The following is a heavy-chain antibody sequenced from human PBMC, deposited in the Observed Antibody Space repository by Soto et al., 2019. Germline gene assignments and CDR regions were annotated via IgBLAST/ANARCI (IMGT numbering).Heavy chain of an antibody. CDR2: MNPNSGNT. D-gene: IGHD1-20*01. J-gene: IGHJ5*02. V-gene: IGHV1-8*01. CDR3: ARALWYNRNWFDP. Sequence: ASVKVSCKASGYTFTSYDINWVRQATGQGLEWMGWMNPNSGNTDYAQKFQGRVTMTRNTSISTAYMELSSLRSEDTAVYYCARALWYNRNWFDPWGQGTLVTVSS. CDR1: GYTFTSYD.